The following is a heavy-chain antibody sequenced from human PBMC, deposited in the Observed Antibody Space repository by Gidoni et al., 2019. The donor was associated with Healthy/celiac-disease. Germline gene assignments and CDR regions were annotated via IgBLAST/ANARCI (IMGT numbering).Heavy chain of an antibody. J-gene: IGHJ4*02. Sequence: EVQLVESGGGLVQPGRSLRLSCPASGFPFDDYARHWVRQAPGKGLEWVSGISWNSGSIGYADAVKGRFTISRDNAKNSLYLQMNSLRAEDTALYYCATSHYQLLYVLDYWGQGTLVTVSS. CDR2: ISWNSGSI. V-gene: IGHV3-9*01. CDR1: GFPFDDYA. CDR3: ATSHYQLLYVLDY. D-gene: IGHD2-2*02.